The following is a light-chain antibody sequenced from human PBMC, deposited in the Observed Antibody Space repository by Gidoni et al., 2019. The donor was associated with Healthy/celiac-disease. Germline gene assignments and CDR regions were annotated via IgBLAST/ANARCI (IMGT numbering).Light chain of an antibody. CDR3: QQYNNGPLT. CDR2: GAS. V-gene: IGKV3-15*01. Sequence: DIVMTPSPATLSVSPGERATLACRASKSVSSNLAWYQQKPGQAPRRLSDGASTRATGIPARCSGSGYGTEFTLTISSRQSEDCAVYYCQQYNNGPLTFGGGTKVEIK. CDR1: KSVSSN. J-gene: IGKJ4*01.